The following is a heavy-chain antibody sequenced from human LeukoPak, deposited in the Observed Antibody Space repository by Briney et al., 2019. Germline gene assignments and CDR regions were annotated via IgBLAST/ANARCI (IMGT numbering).Heavy chain of an antibody. V-gene: IGHV1-58*01. Sequence: SVKVSCKASGFTFTRSAVQWVRQARGQRLEWIGWIVVGSGDTNYAQKFQERVTITRDMSTSTAYMELSSLRSEDTAVYYCAAETYSGYDSYYCYGMDVWGQGTTVTVSS. CDR3: AAETYSGYDSYYCYGMDV. D-gene: IGHD5-12*01. J-gene: IGHJ6*02. CDR1: GFTFTRSA. CDR2: IVVGSGDT.